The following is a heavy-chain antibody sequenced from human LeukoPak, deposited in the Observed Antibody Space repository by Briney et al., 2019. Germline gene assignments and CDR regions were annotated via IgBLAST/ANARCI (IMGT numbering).Heavy chain of an antibody. CDR1: GFTFSSYW. CDR2: INQDGSEK. D-gene: IGHD4/OR15-4a*01. V-gene: IGHV3-7*01. J-gene: IGHJ4*02. CDR3: ASGTGAADY. Sequence: HPGGSLRLSCAASGFTFSSYWVKWVRQAPGKGLEWVANINQDGSEKYYVDSVKGGFTISRDNTKNSLYLQMNSLRAEDTAVYYCASGTGAADYWGQGTPVTVSS.